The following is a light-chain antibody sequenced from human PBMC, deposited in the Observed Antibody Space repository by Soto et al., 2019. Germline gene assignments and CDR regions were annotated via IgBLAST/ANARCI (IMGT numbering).Light chain of an antibody. CDR3: QTYGSPPKFT. CDR2: GTS. CDR1: QSVSSNY. Sequence: EIVLAQSPGTLSLSPGERATLSCRASQSVSSNYLLWYQQKPGQAPRLLIYGTSNRASGIPDRFSGSGSGTDSTLTITRLEPEDFSVYYRQTYGSPPKFTFGPWTKVDIX. J-gene: IGKJ3*01. V-gene: IGKV3-20*01.